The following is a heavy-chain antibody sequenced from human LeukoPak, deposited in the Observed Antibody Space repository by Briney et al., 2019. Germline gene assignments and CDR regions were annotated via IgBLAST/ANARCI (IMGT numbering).Heavy chain of an antibody. D-gene: IGHD4-17*01. V-gene: IGHV4-34*01. J-gene: IGHJ4*02. CDR3: ARGDGDPSFDY. Sequence: PSETQSLTCAVYGGSFSGYYWSWIRQPPGKGLEWIGEINHSGSTNYNPSLKSRVTISVDTSKNQFSLKLSSVTAADTAVYYCARGDGDPSFDYWGQGTLVTVSS. CDR2: INHSGST. CDR1: GGSFSGYY.